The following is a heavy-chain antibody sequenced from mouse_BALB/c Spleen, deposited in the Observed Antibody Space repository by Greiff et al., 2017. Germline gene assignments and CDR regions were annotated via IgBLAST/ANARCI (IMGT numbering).Heavy chain of an antibody. V-gene: IGHV6-6*02. CDR2: IRLKSDNYAT. J-gene: IGHJ3*01. D-gene: IGHD2-4*01. Sequence: EVKLEESGGGLVQPGGSMKLSCVASGFTFSSYWMSWVRQSPEKGLEWVAEIRLKSDNYATHYAESVKGKFTISRDDSKSRLYLQMNSLRAEDTGIYYCMITTTWFAYWGQGTLVTVSA. CDR1: GFTFSSYW. CDR3: MITTTWFAY.